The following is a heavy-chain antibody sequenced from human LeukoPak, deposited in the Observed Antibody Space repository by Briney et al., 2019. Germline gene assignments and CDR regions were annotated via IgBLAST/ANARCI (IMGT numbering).Heavy chain of an antibody. CDR2: INWNGGST. CDR1: GFTFSSYA. CDR3: AREQSYSEEIVVVNPPFDY. Sequence: GGSLRLSCAASGFTFSSYAMSWVRQAPGKGLEWVSGINWNGGSTGYGDSVKGRFTISRDNAKNSLYLQMNSLRAEDTALYYCAREQSYSEEIVVVNPPFDYWGQGTLVTVSS. J-gene: IGHJ4*02. D-gene: IGHD2-21*01. V-gene: IGHV3-20*04.